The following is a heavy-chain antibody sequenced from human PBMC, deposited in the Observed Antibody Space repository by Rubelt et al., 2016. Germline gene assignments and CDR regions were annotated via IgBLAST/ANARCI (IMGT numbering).Heavy chain of an antibody. CDR1: GFTFSSYA. CDR2: ISYDGRNK. J-gene: IGHJ4*02. D-gene: IGHD2-2*01. Sequence: QVQLVESGGGVVQPGRSLRLSCAASGFTFSSYALHWVRQAPGKGLEWVAVISYDGRNKYYADSVKGRFTIARDNSRNTRYLQMNGLRAEDTAVYYCAGEITPADLDWGQGTLVTVSS. V-gene: IGHV3-30*04. CDR3: AGEITPADLD.